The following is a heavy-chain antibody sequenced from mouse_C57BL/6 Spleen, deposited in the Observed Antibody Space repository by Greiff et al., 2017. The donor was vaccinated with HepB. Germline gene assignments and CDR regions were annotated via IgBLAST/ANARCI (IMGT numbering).Heavy chain of an antibody. CDR3: AREGVLSDYYGSHWYFDV. V-gene: IGHV1-81*01. CDR2: IYPRSGNT. Sequence: QVQLQQSGAELARPGASVKLSCKASGYTFTSYGISWVKQRTGQGLEWIGEIYPRSGNTYYNEKFKGKATLTADKSSSTAYMELRSLTAEDSAVYFCAREGVLSDYYGSHWYFDVWGTGTTVTVSS. D-gene: IGHD1-1*01. J-gene: IGHJ1*03. CDR1: GYTFTSYG.